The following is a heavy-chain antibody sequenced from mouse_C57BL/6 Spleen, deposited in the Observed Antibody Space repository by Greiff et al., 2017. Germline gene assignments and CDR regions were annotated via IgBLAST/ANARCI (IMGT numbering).Heavy chain of an antibody. V-gene: IGHV1-9*01. CDR3: ASYYGSSHWYFDV. D-gene: IGHD1-1*01. J-gene: IGHJ1*03. Sequence: QVQLKQSGAELMKPGASVKLSCKATGYTFTGYWIEWVKQRPGHGLEWIGEILPGSGSTNYNEKFKGNATFTADTSSNTAYMQLSSLTTEDSAIYYCASYYGSSHWYFDVWGTGTTVTVSS. CDR2: ILPGSGST. CDR1: GYTFTGYW.